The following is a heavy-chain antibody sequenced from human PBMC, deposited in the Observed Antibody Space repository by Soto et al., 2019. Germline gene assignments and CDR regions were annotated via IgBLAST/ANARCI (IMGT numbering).Heavy chain of an antibody. D-gene: IGHD3-22*01. J-gene: IGHJ5*02. V-gene: IGHV4-59*01. CDR3: AKGSRYYHISRPERGIVNFDP. Sequence: PSETLSLTFTVSGGSISSYYWSWIRQRPGKGLEWIGYIYYSGSTNYNPSLKSRGTISVDTSKNQFSLKMRSVTAADTAVYYSAKGSRYYHISRPERGIVNFDPWGQGTLGTVSS. CDR2: IYYSGST. CDR1: GGSISSYY.